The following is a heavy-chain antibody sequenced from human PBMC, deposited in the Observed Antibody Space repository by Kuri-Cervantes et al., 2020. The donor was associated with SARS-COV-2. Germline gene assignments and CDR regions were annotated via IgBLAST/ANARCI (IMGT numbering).Heavy chain of an antibody. CDR1: GFTFSDYY. V-gene: IGHV3-11*04. CDR3: ARNGWELFSGYYFDY. Sequence: GESLKISCAASGFTFSDYYMSWIRQAPGKGLEWVSYISSSGSTIYYADSVKGRFTISKDNAKNSLYLQMNSLRAADTAVYYCARNGWELFSGYYFDYWGQGTLVTVSS. CDR2: ISSSGSTI. J-gene: IGHJ4*02. D-gene: IGHD1-26*01.